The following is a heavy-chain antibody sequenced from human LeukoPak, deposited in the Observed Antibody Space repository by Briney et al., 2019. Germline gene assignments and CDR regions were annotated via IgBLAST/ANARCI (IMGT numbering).Heavy chain of an antibody. CDR3: SRGCSYDDDSFDI. D-gene: IGHD5-18*01. Sequence: PGGSLRLSCAASGFTFDDYAMHWVRQAPGKGLEWVSGICWNSGSIGYAASVKGRFTIFRDNAKNSLYLQMTVLRAEDMALYYCSRGCSYDDDSFDIWGQGKMVTVSS. J-gene: IGHJ3*02. CDR1: GFTFDDYA. V-gene: IGHV3-9*03. CDR2: ICWNSGSI.